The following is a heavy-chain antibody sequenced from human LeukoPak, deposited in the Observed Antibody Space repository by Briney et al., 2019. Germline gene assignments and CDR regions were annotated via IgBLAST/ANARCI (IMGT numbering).Heavy chain of an antibody. D-gene: IGHD2-2*01. J-gene: IGHJ5*02. V-gene: IGHV1-18*01. CDR3: ARDPVGYCSSTSCYPNWFDP. CDR2: ISAYNGNT. CDR1: GYTFTSYG. Sequence: GASVKVSCKASGYTFTSYGISWVRQAPGQGLEWVGWISAYNGNTNYAQKLQGRVTMTTDTSTSTAYMELRSLRSDDTAVYYCARDPVGYCSSTSCYPNWFDPWGQGTLVTVSS.